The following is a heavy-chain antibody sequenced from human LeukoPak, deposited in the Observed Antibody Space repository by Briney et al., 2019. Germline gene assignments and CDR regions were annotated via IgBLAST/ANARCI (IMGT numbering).Heavy chain of an antibody. Sequence: PSETLSLTCTVSGGSISSHYWSWIRQPPGKGLEWIGYIYYSGSTNYNPSLKSRVTISVDTSKNQFSLKLSSVTAADTAVYYCERVDTAMVTYFDYWGQGTLVTVSS. V-gene: IGHV4-59*11. CDR2: IYYSGST. CDR1: GGSISSHY. J-gene: IGHJ4*02. CDR3: ERVDTAMVTYFDY. D-gene: IGHD5-18*01.